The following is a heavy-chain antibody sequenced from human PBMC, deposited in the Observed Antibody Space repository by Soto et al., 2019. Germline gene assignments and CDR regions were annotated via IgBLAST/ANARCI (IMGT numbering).Heavy chain of an antibody. Sequence: EVQLVESGGSLVQPGESLRLSCAASGFTFSYYWMHWVRQTPGKGLLWVSHIHNDGSRTTYADSVKGRFTISRDNARNTVYLQMNSLRDDDTAVYYCARGDRGAFDLWGQGTAVTVSS. CDR1: GFTFSYYW. J-gene: IGHJ3*01. CDR3: ARGDRGAFDL. V-gene: IGHV3-74*03. D-gene: IGHD1-26*01. CDR2: IHNDGSRT.